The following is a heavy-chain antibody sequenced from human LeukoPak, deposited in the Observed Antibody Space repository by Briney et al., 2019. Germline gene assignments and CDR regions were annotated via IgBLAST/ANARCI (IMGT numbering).Heavy chain of an antibody. CDR1: GFTFSTYW. J-gene: IGHJ6*02. V-gene: IGHV3-7*05. Sequence: GGSLRLSCTASGFTFSTYWMSWVRQTPEKGLEWVANIKEDGSEEVYVDSVKGRFTISRDSAKSSLYLQMNSLRTEDTAVYYCARDPYSRSWSYGMDVWGQGTTVTVSS. D-gene: IGHD6-13*01. CDR2: IKEDGSEE. CDR3: ARDPYSRSWSYGMDV.